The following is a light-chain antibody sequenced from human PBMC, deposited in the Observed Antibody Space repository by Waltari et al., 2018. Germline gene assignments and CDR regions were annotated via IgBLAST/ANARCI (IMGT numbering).Light chain of an antibody. CDR1: QSLLHRNGYDY. CDR2: LAS. Sequence: DIVMTQSPLSLSVTSGEPASISCRSSQSLLHRNGYDYLDWYLQKPGQSPHLLIYLASKRASGVSDRFSGSGSGTNFTLKITRVEAEDVGVYYCMQALQSPPYTFGQGTKLENK. J-gene: IGKJ2*01. V-gene: IGKV2-28*01. CDR3: MQALQSPPYT.